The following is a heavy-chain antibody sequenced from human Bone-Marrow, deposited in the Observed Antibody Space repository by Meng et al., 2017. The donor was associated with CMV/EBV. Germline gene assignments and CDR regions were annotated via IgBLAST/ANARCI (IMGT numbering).Heavy chain of an antibody. CDR1: GGSFSGYY. Sequence: SETLSLTCAVYGGSFSGYYWSWIRQPPGKGLEWIGEINHSGSTNYNPSLKSRVTISVDTSKNQFSLKLSSVTAADTAVYYCARGLWSGYPRSWGQGTRVTGSS. J-gene: IGHJ4*02. CDR2: INHSGST. CDR3: ARGLWSGYPRS. V-gene: IGHV4-34*01. D-gene: IGHD3-3*01.